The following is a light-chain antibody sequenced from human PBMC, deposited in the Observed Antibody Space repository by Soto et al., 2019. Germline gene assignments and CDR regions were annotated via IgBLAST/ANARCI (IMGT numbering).Light chain of an antibody. CDR2: GAS. CDR1: QSFSSRY. J-gene: IGKJ4*01. Sequence: IVLSHSPGSLSLSPGERAALSCRASQSFSSRYLAWYQQKPVQSPRFRIYGASTRATGIPARFRGSGSGTNLPSPFAALHPKIFEVNSCKRYIVCPPLLGGGTKV. V-gene: IGKV3D-7*01. CDR3: KRYIVCPPL.